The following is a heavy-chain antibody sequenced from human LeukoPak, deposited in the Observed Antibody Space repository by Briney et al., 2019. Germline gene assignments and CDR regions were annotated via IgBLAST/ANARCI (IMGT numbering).Heavy chain of an antibody. Sequence: GGSLGLSCTASGFTFSSYWMHWVRQVPGKGLVWVSDIKGDGSAATYADSVKGRFTISRDNAKNTLYLQMNSLRAEDMAVYYCARDLEGDSSYYMDVWGKGTTVTVSS. V-gene: IGHV3-74*01. J-gene: IGHJ6*03. CDR3: ARDLEGDSSYYMDV. D-gene: IGHD2-21*02. CDR2: IKGDGSAA. CDR1: GFTFSSYW.